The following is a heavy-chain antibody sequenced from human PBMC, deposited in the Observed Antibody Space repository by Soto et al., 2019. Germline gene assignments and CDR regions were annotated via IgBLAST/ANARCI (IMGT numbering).Heavy chain of an antibody. D-gene: IGHD3-3*01. CDR1: GYTFTSYG. Sequence: ASVKVSCKASGYTFTSYGISWVRQAPGQGLEWMGWISAYNGNTNYAQKLQGRVTMTTDTSTSTAYMELRSPRSDDTAVYYCASVGGYDFWSGYLIDFRKGHYYSGMDVWGQGTTGTVSS. CDR3: ASVGGYDFWSGYLIDFRKGHYYSGMDV. CDR2: ISAYNGNT. V-gene: IGHV1-18*01. J-gene: IGHJ6*02.